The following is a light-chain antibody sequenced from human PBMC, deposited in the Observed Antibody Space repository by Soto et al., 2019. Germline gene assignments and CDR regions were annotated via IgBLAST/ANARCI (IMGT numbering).Light chain of an antibody. CDR1: QSISSS. J-gene: IGKJ5*01. CDR3: QQYDSLPIT. CDR2: DAS. V-gene: IGKV1-33*01. Sequence: DLQMTQSPSSLSASVGDRVTITCRASQSISSSLHWYQQKPGKAPKVLIYDASTLETGVPSRFSGGGSGTDFTFTISSLQPEDIATYHCQQYDSLPITFGQGTRLEIK.